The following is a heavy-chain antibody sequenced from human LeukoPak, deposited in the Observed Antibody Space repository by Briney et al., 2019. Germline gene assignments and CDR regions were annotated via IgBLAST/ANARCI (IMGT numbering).Heavy chain of an antibody. CDR1: GYSFITNW. Sequence: GESLKISCKGSGYSFITNWIGWVRQMPGKGLEWMGVIYPGDSDTRYSPSFQGQVTISADKAISTAYLQWSSLKASDTAMYYCARHQAAAGTAFDIWGQGTMVTVSS. D-gene: IGHD6-13*01. J-gene: IGHJ3*02. V-gene: IGHV5-51*01. CDR3: ARHQAAAGTAFDI. CDR2: IYPGDSDT.